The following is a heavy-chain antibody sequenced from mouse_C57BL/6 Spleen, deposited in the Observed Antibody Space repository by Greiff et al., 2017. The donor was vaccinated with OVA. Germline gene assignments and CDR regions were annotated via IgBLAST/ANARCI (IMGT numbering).Heavy chain of an antibody. CDR3: TITTVVATGAY. D-gene: IGHD1-1*01. CDR2: IRLKSDNYAT. CDR1: GFTFSNYW. J-gene: IGHJ3*01. Sequence: EVKVEESGGGLVQPGGSMKLSCVASGFTFSNYWMNWVRQSPEKGLEWVAQIRLKSDNYATHYAESVKGRFTISRDDSKSSVYLQMNNLRAEDTGIYYCTITTVVATGAYWSQGTLVTVSA. V-gene: IGHV6-3*01.